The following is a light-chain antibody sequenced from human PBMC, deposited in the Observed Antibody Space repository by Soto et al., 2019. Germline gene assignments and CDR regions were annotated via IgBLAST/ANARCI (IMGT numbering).Light chain of an antibody. Sequence: QSVLTQPPSASGSPGQLVTISCTGTSSDVGGYNYVSWYQQHPGKAPKLMIYEVSKRPSGVPDRFSGSKSGNTASLTVSGLQAEDEADYYCSSYAGSNNFGVFGTGTKVTVL. V-gene: IGLV2-8*01. CDR2: EVS. CDR1: SSDVGGYNY. J-gene: IGLJ1*01. CDR3: SSYAGSNNFGV.